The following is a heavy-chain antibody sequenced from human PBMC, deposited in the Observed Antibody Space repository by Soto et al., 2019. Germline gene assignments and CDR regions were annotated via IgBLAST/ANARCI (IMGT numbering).Heavy chain of an antibody. CDR2: IWYDGSNK. CDR3: AREGFYSRSSEYSGYNYYGMDV. D-gene: IGHD6-6*01. Sequence: QEQLVESGGGVVQPGRSLRLSGAASGFSFRRYGMHWVRQAPGKGLEWVAVIWYDGSNKYYGDFLKGRFTISRDNSKNTLYLQMNSPRADDSGVYYCAREGFYSRSSEYSGYNYYGMDVWGQGTTVIVTS. V-gene: IGHV3-33*01. CDR1: GFSFRRYG. J-gene: IGHJ6*02.